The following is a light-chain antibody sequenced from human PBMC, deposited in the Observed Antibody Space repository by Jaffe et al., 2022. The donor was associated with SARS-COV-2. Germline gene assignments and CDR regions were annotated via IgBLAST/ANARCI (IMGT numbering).Light chain of an antibody. CDR3: TSYTSATSLYV. Sequence: QSALTQPASVSGSPGQSITVSCTGLSYDFGGFDSVSWYQQYPGKAPKIILYDVDDRPSGVSDRFSGSLSGRAASLTISGLRSEDEATYYCTSYTSATSLYVFGTGTRVIVL. J-gene: IGLJ1*01. V-gene: IGLV2-14*03. CDR2: DVD. CDR1: SYDFGGFDS.